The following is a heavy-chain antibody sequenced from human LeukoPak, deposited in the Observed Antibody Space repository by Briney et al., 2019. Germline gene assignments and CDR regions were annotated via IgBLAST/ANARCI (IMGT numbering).Heavy chain of an antibody. CDR3: AKVPHYYDIMGAFYI. CDR1: GFTFSSYG. J-gene: IGHJ3*02. D-gene: IGHD3-22*01. Sequence: GGSLRLSCAASGFTFSSYGMHWVRQAPGKGLEWVAVISYDGSNKYYADSVKGRFTISRDNSKNTLYLQMNSLRAEDTAVYYCAKVPHYYDIMGAFYIWGQGTMVTVSS. CDR2: ISYDGSNK. V-gene: IGHV3-30*18.